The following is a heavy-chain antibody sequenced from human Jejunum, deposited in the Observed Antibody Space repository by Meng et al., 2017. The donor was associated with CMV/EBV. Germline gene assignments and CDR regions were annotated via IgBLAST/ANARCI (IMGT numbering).Heavy chain of an antibody. Sequence: LRLCCATYGFTFSDSYMSRIRQAPGKGMEGVSYISSSGSTIYYADSVKGRFTISRDNAKNSLYLQMNSLRADDTAVYYCAREIRPIDYWGQGTLVTVSS. CDR1: GFTFSDSY. V-gene: IGHV3-11*01. D-gene: IGHD3-10*01. CDR3: AREIRPIDY. CDR2: ISSSGSTI. J-gene: IGHJ4*02.